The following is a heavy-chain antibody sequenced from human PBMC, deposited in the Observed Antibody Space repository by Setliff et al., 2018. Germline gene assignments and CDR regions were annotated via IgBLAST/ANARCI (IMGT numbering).Heavy chain of an antibody. CDR3: LGDIVVVVAALGPNDY. D-gene: IGHD2-15*01. CDR2: INHSGST. J-gene: IGHJ4*02. CDR1: GGSFSTYY. V-gene: IGHV4-34*03. Sequence: ASETLSLTCAVYGGSFSTYYWIWIRQPPGKGLEWIGEINHSGSTNYNPSLKSRVTISVDTSKNQFSLKLSSVTAADTAVYYCLGDIVVVVAALGPNDYWGQGTLVTVSS.